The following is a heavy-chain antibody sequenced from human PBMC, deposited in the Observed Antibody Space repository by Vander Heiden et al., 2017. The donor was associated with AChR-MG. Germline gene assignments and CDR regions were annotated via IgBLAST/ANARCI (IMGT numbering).Heavy chain of an antibody. V-gene: IGHV1-2*02. CDR3: ARAEGVSIAVAGTNY. CDR1: GSTFSGYY. J-gene: IGHJ4*02. D-gene: IGHD6-19*01. CDR2: INPNSGGT. Sequence: QMQLMQSGAAVRKPGTSGKVSCEASGSTFSGYYRQCVQQAAGQGLEWMRMINPNSGGTTDDQKFEGRVIMTWETSTSTAYMVQSRRISGDTAAYYCARAEGVSIAVAGTNYWGQGTLVTVSS.